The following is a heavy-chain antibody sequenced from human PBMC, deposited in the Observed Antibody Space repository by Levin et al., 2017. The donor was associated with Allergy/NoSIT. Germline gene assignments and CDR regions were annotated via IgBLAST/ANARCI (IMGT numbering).Heavy chain of an antibody. J-gene: IGHJ4*02. CDR2: IWYDGSNK. V-gene: IGHV3-33*01. Sequence: GGSLRLSCAASGFTFSSYGMHWVRQAPGKGLEWVAVIWYDGSNKYYADSVKGRFTISRDNSKNTLYLQMNSLRAEDTAVYYCARLSSGYDYAPNFDYWGQGTLVTVSS. CDR1: GFTFSSYG. CDR3: ARLSSGYDYAPNFDY. D-gene: IGHD5-12*01.